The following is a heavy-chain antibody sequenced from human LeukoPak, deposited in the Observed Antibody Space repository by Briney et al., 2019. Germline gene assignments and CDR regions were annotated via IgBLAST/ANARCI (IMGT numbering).Heavy chain of an antibody. D-gene: IGHD2-21*01. CDR2: TKYGGAT. CDR1: GGSISGYY. Sequence: SETLSLTCTVSGGSISGYYWSWIRQSPGKGLEWIGYTKYGGATNYNPSLKSRVAVSVDTSKNQFSLKLSSVTAADTAVYYCARGVWTSRGWFDPWGQGTLVTVSS. CDR3: ARGVWTSRGWFDP. J-gene: IGHJ5*02. V-gene: IGHV4-59*12.